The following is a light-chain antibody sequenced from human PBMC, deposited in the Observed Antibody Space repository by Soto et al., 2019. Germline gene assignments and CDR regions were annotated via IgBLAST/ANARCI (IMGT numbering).Light chain of an antibody. J-gene: IGLJ2*01. CDR3: QVWDSSSDHVV. CDR2: YDS. V-gene: IGLV3-21*04. CDR1: NIGSKS. Sequence: SYELTQPPSASVAPGKTARITCGGNNIGSKSVHWYQQKPGQAPVLVIYYDSDRPSGIPERFSGSNSGNTATLTISRVEAGDEADYYCQVWDSSSDHVVFGVGTKLTVL.